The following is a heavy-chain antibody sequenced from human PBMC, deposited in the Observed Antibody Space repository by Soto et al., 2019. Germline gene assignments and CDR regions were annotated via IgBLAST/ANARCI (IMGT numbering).Heavy chain of an antibody. V-gene: IGHV1-18*01. CDR1: GYTFTSYG. CDR3: ARSSGSSSWPTRPVFDI. J-gene: IGHJ3*02. CDR2: ISACNGNT. Sequence: ASVKVSCKASGYTFTSYGISWVRQAPGQGLEWMGWISACNGNTNYAQKLQGRVTMTTDTSTSTAYMELRSLRSDDTAVYYCARSSGSSSWPTRPVFDIWGQGKMVTVSS. D-gene: IGHD6-13*01.